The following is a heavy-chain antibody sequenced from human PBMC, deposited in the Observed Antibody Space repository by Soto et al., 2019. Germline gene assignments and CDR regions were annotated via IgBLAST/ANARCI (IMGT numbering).Heavy chain of an antibody. CDR1: GFTVGNNY. D-gene: IGHD3-10*01. CDR2: IYSTGTT. V-gene: IGHV3-53*01. Sequence: LRLSCAASGFTVGNNYMSWVRQAPGKGLEWVSLIYSTGTTKYADSVKGRFTVSRDNAKNTLYLQMNSLRAEDTAVYYCAKDGRGSGSHYNSFGYWGQGTLVTVSS. J-gene: IGHJ4*02. CDR3: AKDGRGSGSHYNSFGY.